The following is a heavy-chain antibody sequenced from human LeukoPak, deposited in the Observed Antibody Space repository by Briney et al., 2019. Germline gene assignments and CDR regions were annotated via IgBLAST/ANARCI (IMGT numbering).Heavy chain of an antibody. Sequence: GGSLRLSCAASGFTFRIYAMTWVRQAPGKGLEWVSAIGKNTWYADSVKGRFTISRDNSRSTLYLQMNSLRAEDTAVYYCAKPLHDYGDSYFDYWGQGTPVTVSS. V-gene: IGHV3-23*01. CDR2: IGKNT. J-gene: IGHJ4*02. CDR3: AKPLHDYGDSYFDY. CDR1: GFTFRIYA. D-gene: IGHD4-17*01.